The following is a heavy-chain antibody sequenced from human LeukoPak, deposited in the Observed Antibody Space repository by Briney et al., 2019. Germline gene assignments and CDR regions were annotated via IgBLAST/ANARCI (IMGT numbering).Heavy chain of an antibody. J-gene: IGHJ6*03. CDR2: ISYDGSNK. V-gene: IGHV3-30*01. CDR3: AREGLAMLIYYYMDV. CDR1: GFTFSSYA. D-gene: IGHD2-2*01. Sequence: RGSLRLSCAASGFTFSSYAMHWVRQAPGKGLEWVAVISYDGSNKYYADSVKGRFTISRDNSKNTLYLQMNSLRAEDTAVYYCAREGLAMLIYYYMDVWGKGTTVTVSS.